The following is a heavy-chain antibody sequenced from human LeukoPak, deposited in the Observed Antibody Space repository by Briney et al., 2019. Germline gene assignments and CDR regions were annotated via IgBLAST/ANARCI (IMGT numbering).Heavy chain of an antibody. CDR2: ISYDGSNK. V-gene: IGHV3-30-3*01. CDR3: ARDHGYDSSGYLGY. D-gene: IGHD3-22*01. J-gene: IGHJ4*02. Sequence: GRSLRLSCAASGFTFSSYAMHWVRQAPGKGLEWVAVISYDGSNKYYADSVKGRFTISRDNSKNTLYLQMNSLRAEDTAVYYCARDHGYDSSGYLGYWGQGTLVTVSS. CDR1: GFTFSSYA.